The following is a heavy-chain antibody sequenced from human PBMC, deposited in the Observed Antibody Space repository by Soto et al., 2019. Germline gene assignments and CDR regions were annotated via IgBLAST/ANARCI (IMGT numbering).Heavy chain of an antibody. CDR3: ARGVHDDSSGYYYFY. CDR1: GGTFSSYA. V-gene: IGHV1-69*01. D-gene: IGHD3-22*01. CDR2: IIPLFGTA. Sequence: QVQLVQSGAEVKKPGSSVKVSCKASGGTFSSYAIGWVRQAPGQGLEWMGGIIPLFGTAKHAQKFQGRITITADESTRTAYMELRSLRSEDTAVYYCARGVHDDSSGYYYFYWGQGTLVTVSS. J-gene: IGHJ4*02.